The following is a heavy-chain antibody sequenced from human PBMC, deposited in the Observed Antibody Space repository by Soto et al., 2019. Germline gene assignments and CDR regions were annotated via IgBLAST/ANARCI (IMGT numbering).Heavy chain of an antibody. V-gene: IGHV3-48*02. D-gene: IGHD4-17*01. J-gene: IGHJ3*02. Sequence: SLRLSCAASGFTFSSYSMNWVRQAPGKGLEWVSYISSSSSTIYYADSVKGRFTISRDNAKNSLYLQMNSLRDEDTAVYYCARDRRYYDYGGNSYAFDIWGQGTMVTVSS. CDR2: ISSSSSTI. CDR1: GFTFSSYS. CDR3: ARDRRYYDYGGNSYAFDI.